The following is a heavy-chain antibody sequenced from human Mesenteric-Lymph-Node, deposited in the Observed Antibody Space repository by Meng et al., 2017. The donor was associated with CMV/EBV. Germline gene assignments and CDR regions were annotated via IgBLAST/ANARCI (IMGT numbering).Heavy chain of an antibody. D-gene: IGHD3-10*01. CDR2: LSGGGDST. Sequence: GESLKISCAASGFRFRTSAMSWVRQAPGKGLEWVSGLSGGGDSTLYADSVKGRFTISRDNSKNLLHLQMNSLRAGDTAVYYCAKGIYGGYFNYYAMDVWGQGTTVTVSS. J-gene: IGHJ6*02. CDR3: AKGIYGGYFNYYAMDV. V-gene: IGHV3-23*01. CDR1: GFRFRTSA.